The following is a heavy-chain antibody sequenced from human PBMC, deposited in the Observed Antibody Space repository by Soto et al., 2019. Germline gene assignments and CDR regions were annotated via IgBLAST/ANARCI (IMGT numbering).Heavy chain of an antibody. CDR3: ARDPVIAARPAWFDP. V-gene: IGHV3-48*02. J-gene: IGHJ5*02. CDR1: GFTFSSYA. CDR2: ISSSSSTI. Sequence: GGSLRLSCAASGFTFSSYAMSWVRQAPGKGLEKVSYISSSSSTIYYADTVKGRFTITRDNAKNSLYLQMNSLRDEDTAVYYCARDPVIAARPAWFDPWGQGTLVTVSS. D-gene: IGHD6-6*01.